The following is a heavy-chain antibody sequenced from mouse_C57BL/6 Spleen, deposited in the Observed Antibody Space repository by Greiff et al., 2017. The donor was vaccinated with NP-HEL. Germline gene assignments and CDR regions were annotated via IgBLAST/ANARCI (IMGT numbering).Heavy chain of an antibody. CDR3: ARENYGSFFAY. D-gene: IGHD1-1*01. J-gene: IGHJ3*01. CDR1: GFTFSSYA. Sequence: EVMLVESGGGLVKPGGSLKLSCAASGFTFSSYAMPWVRQTPEKRLEWVATISDGGSYTYYPDNVKGRFTISRDNAKNNLYLQMRHLKSEDTAVYYCARENYGSFFAYWGQGTLVTVSA. CDR2: ISDGGSYT. V-gene: IGHV5-4*01.